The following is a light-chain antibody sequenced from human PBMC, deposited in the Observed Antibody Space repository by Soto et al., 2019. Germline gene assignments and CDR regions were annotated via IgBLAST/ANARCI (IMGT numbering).Light chain of an antibody. J-gene: IGKJ1*01. Sequence: EIVLTQSPATLSLSPGERATLSCRASQSVSSYLAWYQQKPGQAPRLLIYDVSNRATGIPARFSGSGSGTDFTLTISSLESEDFAVYYCQQRSNWLWTFGQGTKVESK. CDR1: QSVSSY. CDR2: DVS. V-gene: IGKV3-11*01. CDR3: QQRSNWLWT.